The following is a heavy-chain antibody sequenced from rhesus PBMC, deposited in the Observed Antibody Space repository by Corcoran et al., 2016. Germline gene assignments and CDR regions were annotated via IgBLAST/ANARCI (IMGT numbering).Heavy chain of an antibody. CDR3: ARDNWGDYEVFDY. CDR2: ITYSGST. CDR1: GGSLSSGYSY. Sequence: QVQLQESGPGLVKPSETLSLTCAVSGGSLSSGYSYWSWIRQPPGKGLEWIGYITYSGSTSYNPSRKSRVTISRDTSKNQFSLKLSSVTAADTAVYYCARDNWGDYEVFDYWGQGVLVTVSS. D-gene: IGHD3-34*01. J-gene: IGHJ4*01. V-gene: IGHV4-122*02.